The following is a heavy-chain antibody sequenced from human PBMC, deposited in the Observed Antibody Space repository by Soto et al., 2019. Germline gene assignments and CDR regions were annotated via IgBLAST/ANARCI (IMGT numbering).Heavy chain of an antibody. CDR2: INHSGST. D-gene: IGHD6-19*01. V-gene: IGHV4-34*01. Sequence: SGTPSLTFAVYGGSFSGYYWSWIRQPPGKGLEWIGEINHSGSTNYNPSLKSRVTISVDTSKNQFSLKLSSVTAADTAVYYCARLSGLSTYYYYMDVWGKGTTVTVSS. CDR1: GGSFSGYY. CDR3: ARLSGLSTYYYYMDV. J-gene: IGHJ6*03.